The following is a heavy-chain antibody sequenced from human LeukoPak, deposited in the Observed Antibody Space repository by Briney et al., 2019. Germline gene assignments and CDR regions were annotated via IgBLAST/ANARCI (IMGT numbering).Heavy chain of an antibody. CDR1: GGSLSSSSYY. CDR3: ATGPTTVGVFDY. J-gene: IGHJ4*02. Sequence: SETLSLTCTVSGGSLSSSSYYWGWLRQPPGTGLEWIGSIYYSGSTNYNPSLKSRVTISVDTSKNQFSLKLSPVTAADTAVYYCATGPTTVGVFDYWGQGTLVTVSS. CDR2: IYYSGST. V-gene: IGHV4-39*07. D-gene: IGHD4-23*01.